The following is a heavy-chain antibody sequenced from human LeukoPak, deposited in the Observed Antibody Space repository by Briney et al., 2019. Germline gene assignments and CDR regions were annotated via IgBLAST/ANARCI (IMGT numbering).Heavy chain of an antibody. J-gene: IGHJ3*02. Sequence: ASVKVSCKASGDPFTTNDINWVRQATGQGLEWMGWMNPISGNTGSTQKFQGRVTMTRNISISTAYMELTNLRSEDTAVYYCARVTAAGTWTFDIWGQGTTVSVSS. CDR2: MNPISGNT. V-gene: IGHV1-8*01. CDR3: ARVTAAGTWTFDI. D-gene: IGHD6-13*01. CDR1: GDPFTTND.